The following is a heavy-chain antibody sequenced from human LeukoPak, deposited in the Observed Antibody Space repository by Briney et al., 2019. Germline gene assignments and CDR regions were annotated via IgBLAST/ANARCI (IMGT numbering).Heavy chain of an antibody. J-gene: IGHJ3*02. Sequence: GGSLRLSCAASGFTFSDYYMSWIRQAPGKGLEWVSYISSSDSTIYYADSVKGRFTISRDDAKNSLYLQMNSLRAEDTAVYYCARSSPTERGNWGAFDIWGQGTMVTVSS. V-gene: IGHV3-11*01. D-gene: IGHD7-27*01. CDR2: ISSSDSTI. CDR1: GFTFSDYY. CDR3: ARSSPTERGNWGAFDI.